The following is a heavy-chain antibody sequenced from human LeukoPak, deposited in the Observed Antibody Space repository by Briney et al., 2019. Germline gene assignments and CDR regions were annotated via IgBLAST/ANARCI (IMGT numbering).Heavy chain of an antibody. CDR2: ISAYNGNT. Sequence: ASVKVSCKASGYTFTSYGISWVRQAPGQGLEWMGWISAYNGNTNYAQKPQGRVTMTTDTSTSTAYMELRSLRSDDTAVYYCARDNRRPNYYDSSGYPLDYWGQGTLVTVSS. CDR3: ARDNRRPNYYDSSGYPLDY. J-gene: IGHJ4*02. CDR1: GYTFTSYG. V-gene: IGHV1-18*01. D-gene: IGHD3-22*01.